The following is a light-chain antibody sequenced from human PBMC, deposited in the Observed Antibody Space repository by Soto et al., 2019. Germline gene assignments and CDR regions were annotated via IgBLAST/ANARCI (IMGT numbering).Light chain of an antibody. Sequence: EIVMTQSPATLSVSPGERATLSCRASQSVSSNLAWYQQKPGQAPRLLIYGASTRATGIPASFSGSGSGTEFTPTISSLQSEDFAVYYCQQYYYWPSWTFGQGTKVEIK. J-gene: IGKJ1*01. CDR3: QQYYYWPSWT. CDR2: GAS. CDR1: QSVSSN. V-gene: IGKV3-15*01.